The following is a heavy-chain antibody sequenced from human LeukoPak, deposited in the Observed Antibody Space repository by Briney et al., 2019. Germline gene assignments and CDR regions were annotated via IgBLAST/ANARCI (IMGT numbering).Heavy chain of an antibody. CDR2: IYYSGST. J-gene: IGHJ5*02. V-gene: IGHV4-34*01. Sequence: SETLSLTCAVYGGSFSSYYWSWIRQPPGKGLEWIGSIYYSGSTYYNPSLKSRVTISVDTSKNQFSLKLSSVTAADTAVYYCARVHVGSGWYGGEYNWFDPWGQGTLVTVSS. D-gene: IGHD6-19*01. CDR1: GGSFSSYY. CDR3: ARVHVGSGWYGGEYNWFDP.